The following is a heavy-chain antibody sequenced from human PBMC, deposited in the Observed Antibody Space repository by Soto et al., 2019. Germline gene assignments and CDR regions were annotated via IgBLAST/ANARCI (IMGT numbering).Heavy chain of an antibody. CDR1: GFSLSTSGVG. CDR3: AHSRLREYSGYVEAFDI. CDR2: IYWDDDK. V-gene: IGHV2-5*02. Sequence: SGPTLVKPTQTLTLTCTFSGFSLSTSGVGVGWIRQPPGKALEWLALIYWDDDKRYSPSLKSRLTITKDTSKNQVVLTMTNMDPVDTATYYCAHSRLREYSGYVEAFDIWGQGTMVTVSS. D-gene: IGHD5-12*01. J-gene: IGHJ3*02.